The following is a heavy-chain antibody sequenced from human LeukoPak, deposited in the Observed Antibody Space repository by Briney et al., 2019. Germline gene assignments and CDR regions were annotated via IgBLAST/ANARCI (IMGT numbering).Heavy chain of an antibody. CDR1: GYTFTSYG. D-gene: IGHD2-15*01. J-gene: IGHJ5*02. V-gene: IGHV1-18*01. CDR3: ARLELVVVAATGWFDP. Sequence: ASVKVSCKASGYTFTSYGISWVRQAPGQGLEWMGWISAYNGNTNYAQKLQGRVTMTTDTSTSTAYMELRSLRSDDTAVYYCARLELVVVAATGWFDPWGQGTLVTVSS. CDR2: ISAYNGNT.